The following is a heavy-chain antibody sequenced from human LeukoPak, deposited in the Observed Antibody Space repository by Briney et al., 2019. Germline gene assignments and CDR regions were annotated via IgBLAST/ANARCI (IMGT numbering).Heavy chain of an antibody. D-gene: IGHD3-3*01. CDR1: GGTFSTYV. Sequence: SVKVSCKASGGTFSTYVITWVRQAPGQGLEWMGGIIPLFGTRHYAQTLQGRVTITADKSTRTVYMEMSSLRSEDTAVYYCAGGFWSGYYPLDDWGQGTLVTVSS. J-gene: IGHJ4*02. CDR2: IIPLFGTR. V-gene: IGHV1-69*06. CDR3: AGGFWSGYYPLDD.